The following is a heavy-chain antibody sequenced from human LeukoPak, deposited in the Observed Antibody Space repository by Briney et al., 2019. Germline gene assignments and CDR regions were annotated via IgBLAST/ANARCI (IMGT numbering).Heavy chain of an antibody. V-gene: IGHV4-59*01. CDR1: GGSISSYY. Sequence: SETLSLTCTVSGGSISSYYWSWIRQPPGKGLEWIGYIYYSGSTNYNPSLKSRVTISVDTSENQFSLKLSSVTAADTAVYYCARGHTIFGVVPYYFDYWGQGTLVTVSS. CDR3: ARGHTIFGVVPYYFDY. J-gene: IGHJ4*02. CDR2: IYYSGST. D-gene: IGHD3-3*01.